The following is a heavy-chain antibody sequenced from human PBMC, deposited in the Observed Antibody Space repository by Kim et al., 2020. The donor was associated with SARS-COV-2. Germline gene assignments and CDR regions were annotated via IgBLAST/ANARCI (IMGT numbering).Heavy chain of an antibody. Sequence: SETLSLTCTVSGGSISSGGYYWSWIRQHPGKGLEWIGYIYYSGSTYYNPSLKSRVTISVDTSKNQFSLKLSSVTAADTAVYYCARDAGGYSYGSHAFDIWGQGTMVTVSS. CDR1: GGSISSGGYY. CDR2: IYYSGST. J-gene: IGHJ3*02. D-gene: IGHD5-18*01. CDR3: ARDAGGYSYGSHAFDI. V-gene: IGHV4-31*03.